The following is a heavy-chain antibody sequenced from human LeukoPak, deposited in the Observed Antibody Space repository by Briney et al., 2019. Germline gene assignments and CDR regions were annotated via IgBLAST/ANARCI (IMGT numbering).Heavy chain of an antibody. D-gene: IGHD4-17*01. CDR1: GFTFSSYD. V-gene: IGHV3-13*01. CDR3: ARKNYGDYGSRFFDP. J-gene: IGHJ2*01. Sequence: GGSLRLSCAASGFTFSSYDMRWVRQATGKGLEWVSGIGTADDTYYPGSVKGRFTISRENAKNSLYLQMNNLRAGDTAVYFCARKNYGDYGSRFFDPWGRGTLVTVSS. CDR2: IGTADDT.